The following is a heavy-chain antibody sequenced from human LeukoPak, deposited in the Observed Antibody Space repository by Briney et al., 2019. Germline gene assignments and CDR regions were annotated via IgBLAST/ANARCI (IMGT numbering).Heavy chain of an antibody. J-gene: IGHJ6*02. CDR2: ISAYNGNT. CDR1: GYTFTSYG. CDR3: ARDGAHYDILTGYYSTGYGMDV. V-gene: IGHV1-18*01. D-gene: IGHD3-9*01. Sequence: GGSLRLSCAASGYTFTSYGISWVRQAPGQGLEWMGWISAYNGNTNYAQKLQGRVTMTTDTSTSTAYMELRSLRSDDTAVYYCARDGAHYDILTGYYSTGYGMDVWGQGTTVTVSS.